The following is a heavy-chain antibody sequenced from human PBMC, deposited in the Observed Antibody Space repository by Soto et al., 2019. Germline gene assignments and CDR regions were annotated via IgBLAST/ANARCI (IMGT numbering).Heavy chain of an antibody. V-gene: IGHV1-2*02. CDR3: ARSGGLRLGDLSRKNDY. D-gene: IGHD3-16*02. J-gene: IGHJ4*02. Sequence: QVHLVQSGAEVKKPGASVKVSCKASGYTFTGYYMHWVRQAPGQGLEWMGWINPNSGGTNYAEKFQDRVTMTRDTSITTAYMELSRLRSDDTAVYYCARSGGLRLGDLSRKNDYWGQGTLVTVSS. CDR2: INPNSGGT. CDR1: GYTFTGYY.